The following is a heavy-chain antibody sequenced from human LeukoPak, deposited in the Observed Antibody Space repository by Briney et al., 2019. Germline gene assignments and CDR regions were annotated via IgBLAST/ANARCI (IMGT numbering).Heavy chain of an antibody. V-gene: IGHV4-4*07. CDR3: ARARGYSYAFDY. CDR1: GGSISDYD. J-gene: IGHJ4*02. D-gene: IGHD5-18*01. Sequence: PSETMSLTCTVSGGSISDYDWGWIRQPAGKGLELVGQVYSSGRTDYNPSLKSRVSISVDTSKNQFSLDLTSVTAADTAMYYCARARGYSYAFDYWGQGTLVTVSS. CDR2: VYSSGRT.